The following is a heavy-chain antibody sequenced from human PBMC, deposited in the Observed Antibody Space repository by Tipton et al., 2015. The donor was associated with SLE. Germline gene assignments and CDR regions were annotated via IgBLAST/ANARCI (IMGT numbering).Heavy chain of an antibody. J-gene: IGHJ4*02. V-gene: IGHV3-74*01. CDR1: GFSLSAYW. Sequence: SLRLSCVASGFSLSAYWMHWVRQAPGKGLVWVSRISSDGIYTSYADSVKGRFTISRDNAKNTLYLQMNSLRAEDTAVYYCGRDESAFSSSPLDYWGQGTLVTVSS. CDR3: GRDESAFSSSPLDY. D-gene: IGHD6-6*01. CDR2: ISSDGIYT.